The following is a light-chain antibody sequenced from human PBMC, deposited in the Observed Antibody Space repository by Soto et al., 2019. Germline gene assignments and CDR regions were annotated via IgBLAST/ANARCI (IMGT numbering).Light chain of an antibody. J-gene: IGLJ1*01. CDR3: SSYGGSNNFYV. CDR1: SSDIGGYKY. Sequence: QSVLTQPPSASGSPGQSVTISCTGTSSDIGGYKYVSWYQQHPGRAPKLMIYEVSKRPSGVPDRFSGSKSGNTASLTVSGLQAEDEADYYCSSYGGSNNFYVFGTGTKGTVL. V-gene: IGLV2-8*01. CDR2: EVS.